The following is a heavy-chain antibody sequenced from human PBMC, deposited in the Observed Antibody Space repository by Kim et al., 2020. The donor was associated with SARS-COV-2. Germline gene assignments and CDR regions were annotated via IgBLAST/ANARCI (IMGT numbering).Heavy chain of an antibody. J-gene: IGHJ6*02. D-gene: IGHD4-4*01. CDR2: INHSGST. Sequence: SETLSLTCAVYGGSFSGYYWSWIRQPPGKGLEWIGEINHSGSTNYNPSLKSRVTISVDTSKNQFSLKLSSVTAADTAVYYCARVIVTTSIGWPIYYYYYGMDVWGQGTTVTVSS. CDR3: ARVIVTTSIGWPIYYYYYGMDV. CDR1: GGSFSGYY. V-gene: IGHV4-34*01.